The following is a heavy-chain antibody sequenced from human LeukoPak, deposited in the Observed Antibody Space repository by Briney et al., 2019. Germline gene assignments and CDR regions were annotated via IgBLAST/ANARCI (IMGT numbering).Heavy chain of an antibody. J-gene: IGHJ3*02. CDR1: GGSVSSGSYY. D-gene: IGHD3-22*01. Sequence: ETSETLSLTCTVSGGSVSSGSYYWSWIRQPPGKGLEWIGYIYYSGSTNYNPSLKSRVTISVDTSKNQFSLKLSSVTAADTAVYYCARSDPTYYYDSSGYHAFDIWGQGTMVTVSS. CDR2: IYYSGST. CDR3: ARSDPTYYYDSSGYHAFDI. V-gene: IGHV4-61*01.